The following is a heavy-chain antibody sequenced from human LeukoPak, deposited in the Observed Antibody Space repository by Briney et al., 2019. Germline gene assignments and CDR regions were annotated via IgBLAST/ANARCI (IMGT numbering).Heavy chain of an antibody. J-gene: IGHJ4*02. CDR3: ARAMVVVVPAASYYFDY. CDR2: ISYDGSNK. Sequence: PGRSLRLSCAASGFTFSGYAMHWVRQAPGKGLEWVAVISYDGSNKYYADSVKGRFTISRDNSKNTLYLQMNSLRAEDTAVYYCARAMVVVVPAASYYFDYWGQGTLVTVSS. V-gene: IGHV3-30-3*01. CDR1: GFTFSGYA. D-gene: IGHD2-2*01.